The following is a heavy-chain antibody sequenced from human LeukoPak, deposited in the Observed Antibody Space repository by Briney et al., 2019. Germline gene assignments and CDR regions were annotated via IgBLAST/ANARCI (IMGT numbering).Heavy chain of an antibody. D-gene: IGHD6-13*01. Sequence: GASVKVSCKASGYTFTSYYMHWVRQAPGQGLEWMGIINPSGGSTSYAQKFQGRVTITADKSTSTAYMELSSLRSEDTAVYYCARRAGRAFDIWGPGTVVTVSS. CDR2: INPSGGST. V-gene: IGHV1-46*01. J-gene: IGHJ3*02. CDR1: GYTFTSYY. CDR3: ARRAGRAFDI.